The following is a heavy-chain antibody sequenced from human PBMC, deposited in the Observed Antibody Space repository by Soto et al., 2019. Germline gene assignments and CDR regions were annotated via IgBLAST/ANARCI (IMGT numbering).Heavy chain of an antibody. CDR2: IYYSGST. CDR3: ARVRPFHIAAAGSYYYYGMDV. Sequence: SETLSLTCTVSGGSISSGGYYWSWIRQHPGKGLEWIGYIYYSGSTYYNPSLKSRVTISVDTSKNQFSLKLSSVTAADTAVYYCARVRPFHIAAAGSYYYYGMDVWGQGTTVTVSS. V-gene: IGHV4-31*03. D-gene: IGHD6-13*01. CDR1: GGSISSGGYY. J-gene: IGHJ6*02.